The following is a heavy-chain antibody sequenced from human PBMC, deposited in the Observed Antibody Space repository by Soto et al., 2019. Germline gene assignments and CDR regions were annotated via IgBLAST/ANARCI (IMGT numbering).Heavy chain of an antibody. J-gene: IGHJ6*02. Sequence: GGSLRLSCAASGFTFSSYGMHWVRQAPGKGLEWVAVISYDGSNKYYADSVKGRFTISRDNSKNTLYLQMNSLRAEDTAVYYCARDLVAAAGSQDYGMDVWGQGTTVTVSS. CDR1: GFTFSSYG. V-gene: IGHV3-30*03. CDR3: ARDLVAAAGSQDYGMDV. D-gene: IGHD6-13*01. CDR2: ISYDGSNK.